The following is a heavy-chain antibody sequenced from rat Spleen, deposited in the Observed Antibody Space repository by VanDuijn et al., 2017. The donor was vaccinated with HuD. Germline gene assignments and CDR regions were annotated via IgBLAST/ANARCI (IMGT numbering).Heavy chain of an antibody. Sequence: EVQLVESGGGLVQPGRSLKLSCAASGFTFSNYGMYWIRQAPTKGLEWVASISPSGGSTSYRDSVKGRFTISRDKAKSTLYLQMDSLRSEDTATYYWAIHGTRVSRFAYWGQGTLVTVSS. V-gene: IGHV5-19*01. D-gene: IGHD1-4*01. CDR2: ISPSGGST. CDR3: AIHGTRVSRFAY. J-gene: IGHJ3*01. CDR1: GFTFSNYG.